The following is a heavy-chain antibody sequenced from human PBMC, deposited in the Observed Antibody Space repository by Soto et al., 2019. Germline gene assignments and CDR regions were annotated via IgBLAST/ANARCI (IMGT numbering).Heavy chain of an antibody. D-gene: IGHD3-16*01. CDR2: ISWNSGSI. Sequence: EVQLVESGGGLVQPGRSLRLSCAASGFTFDDYAMQWVRQAPGKGLEWVSGISWNSGSIGYADSVKGRFTISRDNDKNSLYLQMNSLRAEDTALYYCAKGRLHLEDPQFDYWGQGTLVTVCS. CDR1: GFTFDDYA. J-gene: IGHJ4*02. CDR3: AKGRLHLEDPQFDY. V-gene: IGHV3-9*01.